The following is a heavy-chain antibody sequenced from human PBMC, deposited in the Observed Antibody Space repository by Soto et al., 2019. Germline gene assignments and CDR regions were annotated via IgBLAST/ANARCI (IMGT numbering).Heavy chain of an antibody. V-gene: IGHV3-7*05. CDR2: IKQDGSEK. Sequence: PGGSLRLSCAASGFTFSSYWMSWVRQAPGKGLEWVANIKQDGSEKYYVDSVKGRFTISRDNAKNSLYPQMNSLRAEDTAVYYCARDLCSSCYFYYYYGMDVWGQGTTVTVSS. J-gene: IGHJ6*02. D-gene: IGHD2-15*01. CDR3: ARDLCSSCYFYYYYGMDV. CDR1: GFTFSSYW.